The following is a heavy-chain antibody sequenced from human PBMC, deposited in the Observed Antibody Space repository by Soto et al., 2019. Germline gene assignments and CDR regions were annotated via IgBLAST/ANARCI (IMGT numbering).Heavy chain of an antibody. V-gene: IGHV3-23*01. Sequence: GGSLRLSXAASGFTFSSYAMSWVRQAPGKGLEWVSAISGSGGSTYYADSVKGRFTISRDNSKNTLYLQMNSLRAEDTAVYYCAKGLGYYDSSGYDYWGQGTLVTVSS. J-gene: IGHJ4*02. CDR1: GFTFSSYA. CDR2: ISGSGGST. D-gene: IGHD3-22*01. CDR3: AKGLGYYDSSGYDY.